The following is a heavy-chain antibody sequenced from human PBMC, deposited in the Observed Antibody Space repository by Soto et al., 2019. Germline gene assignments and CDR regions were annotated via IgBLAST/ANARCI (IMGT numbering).Heavy chain of an antibody. CDR1: GSGFSVSNYA. V-gene: IGHV3-64D*06. CDR3: VKGSSAYYYGSGSYSGLDY. D-gene: IGHD3-10*01. CDR2: ISSNGGST. J-gene: IGHJ4*02. Sequence: GALRLSCSVSGSGFSVSNYAMHWVRQAPGKGLEYVSAISSNGGSTYNADSVKGRFTISRDNSKNTLYLQMSSLRAEDTAVYYCVKGSSAYYYGSGSYSGLDYWGQGTPV.